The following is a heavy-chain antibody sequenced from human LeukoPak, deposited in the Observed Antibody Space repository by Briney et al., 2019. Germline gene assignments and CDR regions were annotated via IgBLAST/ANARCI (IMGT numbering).Heavy chain of an antibody. CDR2: IWYDGSNK. J-gene: IGHJ4*02. V-gene: IGHV3-33*01. CDR3: ARDCPSYDSSGYYYGALDY. Sequence: GGSLRLSCAASGFTFSSYGMHWVRQAPGKGLEWVAVIWYDGSNKYYADSVKGRLTISRDNSKNTLYLQMNSLRAEDTAVYYCARDCPSYDSSGYYYGALDYWGQGTLVTVSS. CDR1: GFTFSSYG. D-gene: IGHD3-22*01.